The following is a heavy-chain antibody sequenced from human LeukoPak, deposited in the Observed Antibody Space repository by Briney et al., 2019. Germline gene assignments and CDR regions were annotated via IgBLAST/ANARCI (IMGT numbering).Heavy chain of an antibody. CDR1: GDSISSGDYY. V-gene: IGHV4-61*02. CDR2: ISSSGST. CDR3: ARGPYSYDSSGAFDI. D-gene: IGHD3-22*01. J-gene: IGHJ3*02. Sequence: SQTLSLTCTVSGDSISSGDYYWSWIRQPAGKGLEWIGRISSSGSTNYNPSLKSRVTISVDTSKNQFSLKLSSVTAADTAVYFRARGPYSYDSSGAFDIWGQGTMVTVSS.